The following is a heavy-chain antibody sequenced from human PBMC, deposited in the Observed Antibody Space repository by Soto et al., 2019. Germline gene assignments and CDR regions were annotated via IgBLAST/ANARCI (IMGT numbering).Heavy chain of an antibody. CDR2: IYHSGTT. J-gene: IGHJ4*02. Sequence: QVLLQESGPGLVKPSGTLSLTCAVSSGSIRSSNWWSWVRQPPGKGLEGIGGIYHSGTTNYNPSRKSRVTISVDKSRNQFSRKLSSVPAADTALYYCASLIAVANYWGQGTLVTVSS. CDR1: SGSIRSSNW. CDR3: ASLIAVANY. D-gene: IGHD6-19*01. V-gene: IGHV4-4*02.